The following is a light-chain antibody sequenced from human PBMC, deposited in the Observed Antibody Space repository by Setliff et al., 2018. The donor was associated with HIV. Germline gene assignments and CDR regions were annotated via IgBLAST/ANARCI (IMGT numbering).Light chain of an antibody. CDR1: ISDVDGYNY. CDR2: DVD. Sequence: QSALTQPPSASGSPGQSVTISCSGTISDVDGYNYVSWYQQHPGKAPKLVIFDVDKRPSGVPDRFSGSKSGNPASLTVSGLQAEDEADYYCSSYAGSTFFGTGTKVTVL. CDR3: SSYAGSTF. V-gene: IGLV2-8*01. J-gene: IGLJ1*01.